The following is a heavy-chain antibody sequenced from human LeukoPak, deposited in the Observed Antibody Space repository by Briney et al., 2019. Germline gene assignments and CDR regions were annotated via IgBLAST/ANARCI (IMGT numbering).Heavy chain of an antibody. CDR3: ARGEMANVIDY. CDR2: IIPILGIA. CDR1: GYTFTSYG. V-gene: IGHV1-69*04. Sequence: SVKVSCKASGYTFTSYGISWVRQAPGQGLEWMGRIIPILGIANYAQKFQGRVTITADKSTSTAYMELSSLRSEDTAVYYCARGEMANVIDYWGQGTLVTVSS. D-gene: IGHD5-24*01. J-gene: IGHJ4*02.